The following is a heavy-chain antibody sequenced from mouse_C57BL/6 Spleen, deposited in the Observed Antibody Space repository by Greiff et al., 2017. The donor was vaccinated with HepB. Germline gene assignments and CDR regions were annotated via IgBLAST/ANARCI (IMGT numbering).Heavy chain of an antibody. D-gene: IGHD4-1*01. V-gene: IGHV1-4*01. CDR3: ASKAELGHYYFDY. Sequence: QVQLQQSGAELARPGASVKMSCKASGYTFTSYTMHWVKQRPGQGLEWIGYINPSSGYTKYNQKFKDKATLTADKSSSTAYMQLSSLTSEDSAVYYCASKAELGHYYFDYWGQGTTLTVSS. CDR1: GYTFTSYT. CDR2: INPSSGYT. J-gene: IGHJ2*01.